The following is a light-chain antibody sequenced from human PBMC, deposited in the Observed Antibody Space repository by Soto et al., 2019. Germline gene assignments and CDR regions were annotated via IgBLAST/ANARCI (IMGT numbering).Light chain of an antibody. CDR1: QSVSSSY. J-gene: IGKJ4*01. Sequence: EIVLTQSPGTLSLSPGERATLSCRASQSVSSSYLAWYQQKPGQAPRLLIYDASSLESGVPSRFSGSGSGTDFTLTISSLQPEDFATYYCQQFNNYPLTFGGGTKAEIK. V-gene: IGKV3-20*01. CDR3: QQFNNYPLT. CDR2: DAS.